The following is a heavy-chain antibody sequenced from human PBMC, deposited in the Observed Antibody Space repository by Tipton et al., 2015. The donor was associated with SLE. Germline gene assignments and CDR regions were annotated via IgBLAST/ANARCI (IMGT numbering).Heavy chain of an antibody. D-gene: IGHD7-27*01. J-gene: IGHJ4*02. Sequence: SLRLSCVTSGFVFSSYQMHWVRRAPGKGLEWVALISIDGSKTYYADSVKGRFTVSRDNSKNTLYLQMDSLRAEDTAVYYCPRDFNWGAGYWGRGTLVTVSS. CDR2: ISIDGSKT. CDR1: GFVFSSYQ. V-gene: IGHV3-30*04. CDR3: PRDFNWGAGY.